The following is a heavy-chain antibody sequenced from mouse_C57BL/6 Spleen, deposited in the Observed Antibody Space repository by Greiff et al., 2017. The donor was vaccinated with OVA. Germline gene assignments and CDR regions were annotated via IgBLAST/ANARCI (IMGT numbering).Heavy chain of an antibody. J-gene: IGHJ3*01. D-gene: IGHD1-1*01. V-gene: IGHV1-55*01. Sequence: QVQLKESGAELVKPGASVKMSCKASGYTFTSYWITWVKQRPGQGLEWIGDIYPGSGSTNYNEKFKSKATLTVDTSSSTAYMQLSSLTSEDSAVYYCARGITTVVEDADWGQGTLVTVSA. CDR2: IYPGSGST. CDR1: GYTFTSYW. CDR3: ARGITTVVEDAD.